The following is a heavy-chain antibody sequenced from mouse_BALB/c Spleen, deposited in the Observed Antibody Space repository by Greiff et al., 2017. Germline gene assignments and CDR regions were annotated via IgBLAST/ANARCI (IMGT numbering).Heavy chain of an antibody. Sequence: VKVVESGPGLVAPSQSLSITCTVSGFSLTGYGVNWVRQPPGKGLEWLGMIWGDGSTDYNSALKSRLSISKDNSKSQVFLKMNSLQTDDTARYYCARENYYGNYYAMDYWGQGTSVTVSS. CDR1: GFSLTGYG. D-gene: IGHD2-1*01. CDR3: ARENYYGNYYAMDY. J-gene: IGHJ4*01. V-gene: IGHV2-6-7*01. CDR2: IWGDGST.